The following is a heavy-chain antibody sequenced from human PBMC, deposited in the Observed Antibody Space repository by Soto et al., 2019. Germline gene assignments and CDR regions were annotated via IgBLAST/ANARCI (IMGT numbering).Heavy chain of an antibody. D-gene: IGHD6-19*01. V-gene: IGHV1-18*01. CDR1: GYTFLNYA. CDR3: ARALYSTGGQLGMRNWLDP. J-gene: IGHJ5*02. CDR2: TSAYGGDT. Sequence: VQLVQSGAEVKTPGASVKVSCRASGYTFLNYAISWVRQAPGQGLEWMGWTSAYGGDTHYAQKFQGRVIMTTDTSTSTAYMELRSLKSDDTAVYYCARALYSTGGQLGMRNWLDPWGQGTLVTVSP.